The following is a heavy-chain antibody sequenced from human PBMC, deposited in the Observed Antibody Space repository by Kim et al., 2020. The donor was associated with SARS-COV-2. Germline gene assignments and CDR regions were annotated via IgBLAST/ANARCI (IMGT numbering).Heavy chain of an antibody. CDR1: GFTVSSNY. CDR3: ARLDGYSNWFDP. J-gene: IGHJ5*02. CDR2: IYSGGST. Sequence: GGSLRLSCAASGFTVSSNYMSWVRQAPGKGLEWVSVIYSGGSTYYADSVKGRFTISRDNSKNKLYLQMNSRRAEDTAGYYCARLDGYSNWFDPWGQGTLVTVSS. D-gene: IGHD5-12*01. V-gene: IGHV3-53*01.